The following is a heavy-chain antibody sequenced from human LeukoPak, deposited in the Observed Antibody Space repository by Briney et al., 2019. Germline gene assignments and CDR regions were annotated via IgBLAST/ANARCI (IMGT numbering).Heavy chain of an antibody. J-gene: IGHJ4*02. D-gene: IGHD3-22*01. CDR3: AREGRGSSGYIGGFDY. Sequence: ASVKVSCKASVYTFTGYYMHWVRQAPGQGLAWMGWINPNSGGTNYAQKFQGRVTMTRDTSISTAYMELSRLRSDGTAVYYCAREGRGSSGYIGGFDYWGQGTLVTVSS. V-gene: IGHV1-2*02. CDR1: VYTFTGYY. CDR2: INPNSGGT.